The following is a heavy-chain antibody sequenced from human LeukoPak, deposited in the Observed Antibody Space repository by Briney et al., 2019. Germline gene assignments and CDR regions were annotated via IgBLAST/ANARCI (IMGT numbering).Heavy chain of an antibody. CDR1: GFTFSSYA. J-gene: IGHJ6*02. CDR2: ISGSGGST. V-gene: IGHV3-23*01. Sequence: GASLRLSCAASGFTFSSYAMSWVRQAPGKGLEWVSAISGSGGSTYYAASVKGRFTISRDNSKNTLYLQMNSLRAEDTAVYYCAKDFGYDFWSGYYGSYGMDVWGQGTTVTVSS. D-gene: IGHD3-3*01. CDR3: AKDFGYDFWSGYYGSYGMDV.